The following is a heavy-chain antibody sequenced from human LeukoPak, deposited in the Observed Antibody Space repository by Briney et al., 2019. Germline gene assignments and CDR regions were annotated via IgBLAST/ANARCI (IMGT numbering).Heavy chain of an antibody. D-gene: IGHD3-9*01. Sequence: ASVKVSCKASGYTFTSYAMHWVRQAPGQRLEWHGWINAGNGNTKYSQKFQGRVTITRDTSASTAYVELSSLTSEDTAVYYCARADIFTGAFDYWGQGTLVTVSS. V-gene: IGHV1-3*01. J-gene: IGHJ4*02. CDR3: ARADIFTGAFDY. CDR1: GYTFTSYA. CDR2: INAGNGNT.